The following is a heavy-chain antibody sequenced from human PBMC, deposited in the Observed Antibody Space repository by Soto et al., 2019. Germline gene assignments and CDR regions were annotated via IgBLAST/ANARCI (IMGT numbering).Heavy chain of an antibody. CDR1: GFSLSNARMG. CDR3: ARTDRYCSGGSCYPRYDYYGMDV. J-gene: IGHJ6*02. Sequence: QVTLKESGPVLVKPTETLTLTCTVSGFSLSNARMGVSWIRQPPGKALEWLAHIFSNDEKSYSTSLKSRLTISKDTSKSQVVLTMTNMDPVDTATYYCARTDRYCSGGSCYPRYDYYGMDVWGQGTTVTVSS. D-gene: IGHD2-15*01. V-gene: IGHV2-26*01. CDR2: IFSNDEK.